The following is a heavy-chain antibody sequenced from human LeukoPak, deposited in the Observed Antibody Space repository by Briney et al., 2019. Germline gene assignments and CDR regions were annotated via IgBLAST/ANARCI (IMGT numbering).Heavy chain of an antibody. D-gene: IGHD3-22*01. CDR2: IHYSGST. CDR3: ARHSDDGSGYYFHYFDY. J-gene: IGHJ4*02. V-gene: IGHV4-39*01. CDR1: GGSISSSSYY. Sequence: SETLSLTFSVSGGSISSSSYYWGWIRQPPGKGLEWIGSIHYSGSTYYNPSLKSRVTISVDTSKNQFSLKVSSVTAADTAVYYCARHSDDGSGYYFHYFDYWGQGTLVTVSS.